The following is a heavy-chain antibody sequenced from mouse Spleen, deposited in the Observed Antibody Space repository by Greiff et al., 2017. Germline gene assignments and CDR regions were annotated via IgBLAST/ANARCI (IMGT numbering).Heavy chain of an antibody. D-gene: IGHD1-1*01. CDR1: GYTFTSYW. J-gene: IGHJ4*01. V-gene: IGHV1-69*01. CDR2: IDPSDSYT. Sequence: QVQLQQPGAELVMPGASVKLSCKASGYTFTSYWMHWVKQRPGQGLEWIGEIDPSDSYTNYNQKFKGKATLTVDKSSSTAYMQLSSLTSEDSAVYYCARSDINTTVVEGDYWGQGTSGTVSS. CDR3: ARSDINTTVVEGDY.